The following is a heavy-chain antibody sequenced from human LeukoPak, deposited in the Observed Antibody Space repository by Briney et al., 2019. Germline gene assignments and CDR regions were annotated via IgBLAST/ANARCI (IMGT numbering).Heavy chain of an antibody. CDR3: ARAYPPSGYCMDV. Sequence: GGSLRLSCAASGFTFSSYAMHWVRQAPGKGLEWVAVISYDGSNKYYADSVKGRFTISRDNSKNTLYLQMNSLRAEDTAVYYCARAYPPSGYCMDVWGKGTTVTVSS. CDR2: ISYDGSNK. CDR1: GFTFSSYA. V-gene: IGHV3-30*04. D-gene: IGHD1-26*01. J-gene: IGHJ6*04.